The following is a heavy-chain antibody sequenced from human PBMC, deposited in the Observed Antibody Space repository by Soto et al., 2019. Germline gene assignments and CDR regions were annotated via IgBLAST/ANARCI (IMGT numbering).Heavy chain of an antibody. CDR1: GGSISSSSYY. Sequence: QLQLQESGPGLVKPSETLSLTCTVSGGSISSSSYYWGWIRQPPGKGLEWIGSNYYSGSTYYNPSLKRRVTISVDTSKNQFSLRLSSVTAADTAVYYCARRVSSRRNNWFDPWGQGTLVTVSS. J-gene: IGHJ5*02. D-gene: IGHD6-13*01. CDR3: ARRVSSRRNNWFDP. CDR2: NYYSGST. V-gene: IGHV4-39*01.